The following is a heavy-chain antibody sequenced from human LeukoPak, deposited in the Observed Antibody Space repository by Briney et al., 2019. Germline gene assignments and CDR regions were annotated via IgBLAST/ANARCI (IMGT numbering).Heavy chain of an antibody. V-gene: IGHV1-2*06. CDR3: ARDAYYDSSGYYYDY. CDR1: GYTFTGYY. J-gene: IGHJ4*02. Sequence: ASVKVSCKASGYTFTGYYMHWARQAPGQGLEWMGRINPNSGGTNYAQKFQGRVTMTRDTSISTAYMELSRLRSDDTAVYYCARDAYYDSSGYYYDYWGQGTLVTVSS. D-gene: IGHD3-22*01. CDR2: INPNSGGT.